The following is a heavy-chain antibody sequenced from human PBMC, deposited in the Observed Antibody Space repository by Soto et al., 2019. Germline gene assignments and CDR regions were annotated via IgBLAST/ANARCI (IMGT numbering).Heavy chain of an antibody. CDR2: INPNSGGT. CDR3: ARDRGLRRLQIVGDYYYGMDV. V-gene: IGHV1-2*04. D-gene: IGHD1-26*01. Sequence: GASVKVSCTASGYTFTGYYMHWVRQAPGQGLEWMGWINPNSGGTNYAQKFQGWVTMTRDTSISTAYMELSRLRSDDTAVYYCARDRGLRRLQIVGDYYYGMDVWGQGTKVTVAS. J-gene: IGHJ6*02. CDR1: GYTFTGYY.